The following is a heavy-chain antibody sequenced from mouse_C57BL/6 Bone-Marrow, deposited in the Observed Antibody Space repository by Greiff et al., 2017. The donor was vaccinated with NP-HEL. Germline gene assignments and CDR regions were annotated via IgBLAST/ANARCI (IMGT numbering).Heavy chain of an antibody. CDR3: ARKGNDLYYFDY. Sequence: VQLQQSGAELVRPGTSVKVSCKASGYAFTNYLIEWVKQRPGQGLEWIGVINPGSGGTNYNEKFKGKATLTADKSSSTAYMQLSSLTSEDSAVYFCARKGNDLYYFDYWGQGTTLTVSS. J-gene: IGHJ2*01. D-gene: IGHD2-4*01. CDR2: INPGSGGT. V-gene: IGHV1-54*01. CDR1: GYAFTNYL.